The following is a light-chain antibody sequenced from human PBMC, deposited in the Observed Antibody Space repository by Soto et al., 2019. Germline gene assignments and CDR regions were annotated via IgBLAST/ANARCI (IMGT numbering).Light chain of an antibody. V-gene: IGKV4-1*01. CDR3: QQYGGTPPIT. J-gene: IGKJ5*01. Sequence: RETLPLYKTDSPTIXCKSXQSVXSSSSNDSYLAWYQHEPGQAPRLLIYGASTREPGIPDRFSGRGSGTDFTLTISSLEAEDVAVYYCQQYGGTPPITLGQGTRTE. CDR1: QSVXSSSSNDSY. CDR2: GAS.